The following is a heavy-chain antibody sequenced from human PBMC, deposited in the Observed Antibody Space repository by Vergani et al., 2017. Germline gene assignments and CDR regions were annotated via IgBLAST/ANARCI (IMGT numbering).Heavy chain of an antibody. V-gene: IGHV4-34*01. CDR2: INHSGST. J-gene: IGHJ5*02. CDR1: GGSFSGYY. Sequence: QVQLQQWGAGLLKPSETLSLTCAVYGGSFSGYYWSWIRQPPGKGLEWIGEINHSGSTHYNPSLKSRVTISVDTSKNQFSLKLSSVIAADTAVYYCARASRCSSTSCYSGGFDPWGQGTLVTVSS. D-gene: IGHD2-2*01. CDR3: ARASRCSSTSCYSGGFDP.